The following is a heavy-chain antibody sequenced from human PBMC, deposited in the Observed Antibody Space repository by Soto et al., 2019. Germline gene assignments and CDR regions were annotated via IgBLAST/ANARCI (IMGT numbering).Heavy chain of an antibody. D-gene: IGHD1-7*01. CDR3: ARDHGGNYGPQGWFDP. CDR1: GGSISSGGYY. CDR2: IYYSGST. Sequence: SETLSLTCTVSGGSISSGGYYWSWIRQHPGKGLEWIGYIYYSGSTYYNPSLKSRVTISVDTSKNQFSLKLSSVTAADTAVYYCARDHGGNYGPQGWFDPWGQGTLVTVSS. V-gene: IGHV4-31*02. J-gene: IGHJ5*02.